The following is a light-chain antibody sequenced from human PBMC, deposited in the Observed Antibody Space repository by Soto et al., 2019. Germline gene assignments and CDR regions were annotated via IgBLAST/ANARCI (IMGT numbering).Light chain of an antibody. V-gene: IGKV3-20*01. CDR1: QSVSSTY. Sequence: EIVLTQSPGTLSLSPGERATLSCRASQSVSSTYLTWYQHKPGQAPRLLIYGASSRATGIPDRFSGSGSGTDFTLTISGLEPEDFAVYYCQQYGSSWYTFGQGTKLEIK. CDR3: QQYGSSWYT. CDR2: GAS. J-gene: IGKJ2*01.